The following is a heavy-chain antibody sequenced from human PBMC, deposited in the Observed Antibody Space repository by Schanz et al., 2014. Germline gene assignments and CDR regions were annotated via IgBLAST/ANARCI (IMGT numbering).Heavy chain of an antibody. J-gene: IGHJ3*02. D-gene: IGHD4-4*01. CDR1: GFTFSSYL. Sequence: EVQLVESGGGLVQPGGSLTLSCAASGFTFSSYLMSWVRQAPGKGLEWVSGIGGSGGSTDYADSVKGRFTISRDNSKNTVHLQMNSLRAEDTAVYFCAKDRWRATVRVDAFDIWGQGTKVTVSS. CDR3: AKDRWRATVRVDAFDI. CDR2: IGGSGGST. V-gene: IGHV3-23*04.